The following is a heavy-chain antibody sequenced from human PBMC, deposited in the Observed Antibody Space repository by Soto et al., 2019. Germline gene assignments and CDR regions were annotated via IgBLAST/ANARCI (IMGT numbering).Heavy chain of an antibody. CDR1: GFAFGTYD. J-gene: IGHJ4*02. D-gene: IGHD2-2*01. Sequence: VGPLRLSCAAYGFAFGTYDMSWVRQAPGKGLEWVSAISGGARSTYYAESVKGRFTISRDNSKNTLSLQMNSLRAEDTAVYYCAKDTRKGTSHSDYWGQGTRVTVSS. CDR2: ISGGARST. V-gene: IGHV3-23*01. CDR3: AKDTRKGTSHSDY.